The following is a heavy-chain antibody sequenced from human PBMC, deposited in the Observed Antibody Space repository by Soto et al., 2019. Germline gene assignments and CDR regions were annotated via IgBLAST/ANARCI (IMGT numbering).Heavy chain of an antibody. CDR1: GDSINSYY. CDR2: ISYKGTT. V-gene: IGHV4-59*01. CDR3: ARGHSSSWYYLDY. D-gene: IGHD6-13*01. J-gene: IGHJ4*02. Sequence: SETLSLTCAVSGDSINSYYWNWIRQPPGKGLEWIGYISYKGTTNYNPSLKGRVTISVDTSKNQFSLKLSSVTTADTAVYYCARGHSSSWYYLDYWGQGTLVTSPQ.